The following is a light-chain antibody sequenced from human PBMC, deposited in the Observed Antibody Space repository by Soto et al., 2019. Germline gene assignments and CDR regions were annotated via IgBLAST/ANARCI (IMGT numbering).Light chain of an antibody. CDR2: GAS. Sequence: EFVLTQSPGTLSLSPGERATLSCRATQSVNSDYLAWYQQRPGQAPRLLMHGASSRATGIPDRFSGSGSGADFTLTISRLEPEDFAVYYCYHYAYSQFAFGPGTKVDIK. CDR3: YHYAYSQFA. V-gene: IGKV3-20*01. J-gene: IGKJ3*01. CDR1: QSVNSDY.